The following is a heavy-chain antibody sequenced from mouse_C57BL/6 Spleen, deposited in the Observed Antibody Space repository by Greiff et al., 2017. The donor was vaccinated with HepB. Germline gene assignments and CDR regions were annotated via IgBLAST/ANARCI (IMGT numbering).Heavy chain of an antibody. CDR2: ISDGGSYT. D-gene: IGHD1-1*01. Sequence: EVHLVESGGGLVKPGGSLKLSCAASGFTFSSYAMSWVRQTPEKRLEWVATISDGGSYTYYPDNVKGRFTISRDNAKNNLYLQMSHLKSEDTAMYYCAREDYGSSYTWFAYWGQGTLVTVAA. CDR3: AREDYGSSYTWFAY. CDR1: GFTFSSYA. V-gene: IGHV5-4*01. J-gene: IGHJ3*01.